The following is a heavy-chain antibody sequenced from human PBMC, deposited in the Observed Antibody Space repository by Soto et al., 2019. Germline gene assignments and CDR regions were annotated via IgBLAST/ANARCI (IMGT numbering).Heavy chain of an antibody. CDR2: IYYSGST. Sequence: QVQLQESGPGLVKPSETLSLTCTVSADSMSNYYWSWIRQPPGKGLEWIGYIYYSGSTHYNPSLKSRVTISVDTSKNQFSLKLSSVTAADTAVYYCARHLWVGSSWYLGALDIWGQGTMVTVSS. CDR1: ADSMSNYY. V-gene: IGHV4-59*08. D-gene: IGHD6-13*01. J-gene: IGHJ3*02. CDR3: ARHLWVGSSWYLGALDI.